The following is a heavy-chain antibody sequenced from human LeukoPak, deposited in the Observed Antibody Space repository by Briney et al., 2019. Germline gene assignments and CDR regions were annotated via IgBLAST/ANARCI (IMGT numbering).Heavy chain of an antibody. V-gene: IGHV4-39*01. CDR1: GGSISSSSYY. CDR2: IYYSGST. D-gene: IGHD4-17*01. J-gene: IGHJ4*02. Sequence: PSETLSLTCSVSGGSISSSSYYWGWIRQPPGKGLEGIGSIYYSGSTYYNPSLKSRVTISVDTSKNEFSLKLSSVPAADTAVYYCASLAAVTTSPADSFDYWGQGTLVTVSS. CDR3: ASLAAVTTSPADSFDY.